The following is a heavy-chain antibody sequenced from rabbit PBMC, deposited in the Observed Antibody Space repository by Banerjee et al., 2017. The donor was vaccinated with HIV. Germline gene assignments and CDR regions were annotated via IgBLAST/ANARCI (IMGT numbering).Heavy chain of an antibody. CDR2: IYAGSSGST. V-gene: IGHV1S40*01. CDR3: AREYYSYGDAADADASL. D-gene: IGHD6-1*01. CDR1: GFSFSSRYY. J-gene: IGHJ4*01. Sequence: QSLEESGGDLVKPGASLTLTCTASGFSFSSRYYMCWVRQAPGKGLEWIGCIYAGSSGSTYYASWAKGRFTISKTSSTTVTLQMTSLTAADTATYFCAREYYSYGDAADADASLWGPGTLVTVS.